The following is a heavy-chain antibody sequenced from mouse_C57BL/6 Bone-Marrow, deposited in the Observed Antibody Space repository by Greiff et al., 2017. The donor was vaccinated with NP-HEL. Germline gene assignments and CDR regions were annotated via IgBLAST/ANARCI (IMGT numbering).Heavy chain of an antibody. CDR1: GYTFTNYW. Sequence: VMLVESGAELVRPGTSVKMSCKASGYTFTNYWIGWAKQRPGHGLEWIGDIYPGGGYTNYNEKFKGKATLTADKSSSTAYMQFSSLTSEDSAIYYCARGDWPYYFDYWGQGTTLTVSS. D-gene: IGHD3-3*01. J-gene: IGHJ2*01. CDR3: ARGDWPYYFDY. CDR2: IYPGGGYT. V-gene: IGHV1-63*01.